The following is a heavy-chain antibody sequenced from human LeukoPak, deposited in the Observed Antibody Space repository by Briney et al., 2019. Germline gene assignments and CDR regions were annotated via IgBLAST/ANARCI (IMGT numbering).Heavy chain of an antibody. CDR1: GGSISSYY. CDR3: ARHGSTSNYYYYYGMDV. J-gene: IGHJ6*02. Sequence: NTSETLSLTCTVSGGSISSYYWSWIRQPPGKGLEWIGYIYYSGSTNYNPSLKSRVTISVDTSKNQFSLKLSSVTAADTAMYYCARHGSTSNYYYYYGMDVWGQGTTVTVSS. CDR2: IYYSGST. V-gene: IGHV4-59*08. D-gene: IGHD2-2*01.